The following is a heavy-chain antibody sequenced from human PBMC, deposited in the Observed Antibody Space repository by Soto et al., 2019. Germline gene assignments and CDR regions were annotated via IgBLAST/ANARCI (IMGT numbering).Heavy chain of an antibody. CDR1: GYTFTSYG. CDR3: ASAVVVVAATRRAYYYYYMDV. J-gene: IGHJ6*03. D-gene: IGHD2-15*01. Sequence: QVQLVQSGAEVKKPGASVKVSCKASGYTFTSYGISWVRQAPGQGLEWMGWISAYNGNTNYAQKLQGRVTMTTDTTTSTAYMELRSLRSDDTAVYDCASAVVVVAATRRAYYYYYMDVWGKGTTVTVSS. V-gene: IGHV1-18*01. CDR2: ISAYNGNT.